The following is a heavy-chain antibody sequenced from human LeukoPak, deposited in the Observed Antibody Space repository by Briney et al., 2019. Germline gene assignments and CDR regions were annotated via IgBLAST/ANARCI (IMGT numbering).Heavy chain of an antibody. CDR2: INSDGSST. D-gene: IGHD3-3*01. Sequence: GGSLRLSCAASGFTFSSYCMHWVRQAPGKGLVWVSRINSDGSSTSYADSVKGRFTISRDNAKNTLYLQMNSLRAEDTAVYYCASAYYDFWSGHNDAFDIWGQGTMVTVSS. J-gene: IGHJ3*02. V-gene: IGHV3-74*01. CDR1: GFTFSSYC. CDR3: ASAYYDFWSGHNDAFDI.